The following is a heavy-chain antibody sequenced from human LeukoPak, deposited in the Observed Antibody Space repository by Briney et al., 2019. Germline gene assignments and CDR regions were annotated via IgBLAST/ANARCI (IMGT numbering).Heavy chain of an antibody. J-gene: IGHJ5*02. CDR2: IYYSGST. Sequence: SETLPLTCTVSGGSISSSSYYWGWIRQPPGKGLEWIGSIYYSGSTYYNPSLKSRVTISVDTSKNQFSLKLSSVTAADTAVYYCARWISIAVAVFDPWGQGTLVTVSS. CDR3: ARWISIAVAVFDP. V-gene: IGHV4-39*01. CDR1: GGSISSSSYY. D-gene: IGHD6-19*01.